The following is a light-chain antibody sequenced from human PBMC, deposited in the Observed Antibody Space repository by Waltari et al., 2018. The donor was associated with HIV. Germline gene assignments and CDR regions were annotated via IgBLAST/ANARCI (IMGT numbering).Light chain of an antibody. Sequence: IVLTQSPDSLALSLGERATINCKSSQSVTDTSNKKSFLAWYQQKRGQAPKLLLYWASTRESVVPDLFSGNGSGTDFTLTIDSLQTEDVALYYCQQYYSTPKTIGLGTKVEI. CDR1: QSVTDTSNKKSF. V-gene: IGKV4-1*01. CDR2: WAS. J-gene: IGKJ1*01. CDR3: QQYYSTPKT.